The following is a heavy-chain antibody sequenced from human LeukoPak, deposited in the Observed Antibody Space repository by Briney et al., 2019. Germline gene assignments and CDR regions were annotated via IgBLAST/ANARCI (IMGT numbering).Heavy chain of an antibody. D-gene: IGHD2-15*01. CDR2: IRYDGSNK. CDR1: GFTFSSYG. Sequence: GRSLRLSCAASGFTFSSYGMHWVRQAPGEGLEWVAVIRYDGSNKYYADSVKGRFTISRDNSKNTLYLQMNSLRAEDTAVYYCAREDCNGGSCYLFDYWGQGTLVIVSS. CDR3: AREDCNGGSCYLFDY. V-gene: IGHV3-33*01. J-gene: IGHJ4*02.